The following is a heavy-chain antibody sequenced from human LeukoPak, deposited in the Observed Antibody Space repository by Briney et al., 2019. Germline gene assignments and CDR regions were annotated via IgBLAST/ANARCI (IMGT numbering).Heavy chain of an antibody. CDR3: AKDSPVTTW. CDR1: GFTFSDYY. V-gene: IGHV3-23*01. Sequence: PGGSLRLSCAASGFTFSDYYMSWIRQAPGKGLEWVSSITESGDGTYYADSVMGRFTISRDDSKNALYLQMNSLRAENTAVYYCAKDSPVTTWWGQGTLVTVSS. CDR2: ITESGDGT. J-gene: IGHJ4*02. D-gene: IGHD4-17*01.